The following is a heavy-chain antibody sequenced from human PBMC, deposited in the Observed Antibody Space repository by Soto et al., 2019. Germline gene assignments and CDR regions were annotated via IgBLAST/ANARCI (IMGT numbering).Heavy chain of an antibody. Sequence: QVQLVQSGAEVKKPGSSVKVSCKASGGTFSSYAISWVRQAPGQGLEWMGGIIPIFGTANYAQKFQGRVKITADESTSTAYMELSSLRSEDTAVYYCAREYSGSYFRLDYYYYYGMDVWGQGTTVTVSS. CDR2: IIPIFGTA. D-gene: IGHD1-26*01. CDR1: GGTFSSYA. J-gene: IGHJ6*02. CDR3: AREYSGSYFRLDYYYYYGMDV. V-gene: IGHV1-69*01.